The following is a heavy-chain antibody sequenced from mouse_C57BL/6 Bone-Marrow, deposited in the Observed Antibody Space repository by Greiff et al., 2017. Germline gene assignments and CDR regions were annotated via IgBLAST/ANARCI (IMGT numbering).Heavy chain of an antibody. J-gene: IGHJ4*01. Sequence: EVMLVESGGGLVKPGGSLKLSCAASGFTFSSYAMSWVRQTPEKRLEWVATISDGGSYTYYPDNGKGRFTISRDNAKNNLYLQMSNLKSEDTAMYYCARDHYYERPSYSCAYWGQGTSVPASS. CDR3: ARDHYYERPSYSCAY. V-gene: IGHV5-4*01. CDR2: ISDGGSYT. CDR1: GFTFSSYA. D-gene: IGHD1-2*01.